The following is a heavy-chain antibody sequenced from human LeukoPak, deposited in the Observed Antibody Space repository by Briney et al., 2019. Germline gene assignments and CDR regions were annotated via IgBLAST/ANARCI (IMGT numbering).Heavy chain of an antibody. D-gene: IGHD6-19*01. J-gene: IGHJ5*02. Sequence: QPGGSLRLSCAASGFIFSSYAMTWVRQAPGKGLEWVSGISGSGGSTYYADSVKGRFTISRDNSKHTLYLQMNSLRAEDTAVYYXXXPPRVXXGWLXXXDPXGQG. CDR2: ISGSGGST. CDR3: XXPPRVXXGWLXXXDP. CDR1: GFIFSSYA. V-gene: IGHV3-23*01.